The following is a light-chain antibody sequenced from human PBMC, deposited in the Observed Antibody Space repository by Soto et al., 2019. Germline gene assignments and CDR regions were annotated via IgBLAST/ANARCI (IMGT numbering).Light chain of an antibody. V-gene: IGKV3-20*01. Sequence: EIVLTQSPGTLSLSPGERATLSCRASQSVSSSYLAWYQKKTGQAPRLLIYGASSRATGIPDRFSGSGSGTGFPLTISILEPEDFAVYYCHQYGSSPYTCGQGTKMEIK. CDR1: QSVSSSY. CDR2: GAS. J-gene: IGKJ2*01. CDR3: HQYGSSPYT.